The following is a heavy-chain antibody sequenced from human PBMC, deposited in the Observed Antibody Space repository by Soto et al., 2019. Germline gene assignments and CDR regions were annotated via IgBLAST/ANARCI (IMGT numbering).Heavy chain of an antibody. Sequence: GRSLRLSSTASGFTFSSHGSRWVRQTPGKGLEWVSAISGSGGSTYYADSVKGRFTISRDNSKNTLYLQMNSLRAEDTAVYYCANLPYYDFWSGAYYMDVWGKGTTVTVSS. J-gene: IGHJ6*03. CDR2: ISGSGGST. CDR1: GFTFSSHG. D-gene: IGHD3-3*01. CDR3: ANLPYYDFWSGAYYMDV. V-gene: IGHV3-23*01.